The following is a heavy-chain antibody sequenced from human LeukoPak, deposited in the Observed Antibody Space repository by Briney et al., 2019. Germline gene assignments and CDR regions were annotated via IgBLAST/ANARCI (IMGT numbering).Heavy chain of an antibody. J-gene: IGHJ5*02. CDR2: IYYSGST. CDR1: GGSISPYY. Sequence: KPSETLSLTCTLSGGSISPYYWTWIRQPPEKGLEWIGYIYYSGSTNYNPSLKSRVTMSVDTSKNQFSLKLSSVTAADTAVYYCTREEGYGFDLWGQGTLVTVSS. D-gene: IGHD1-1*01. CDR3: TREEGYGFDL. V-gene: IGHV4-59*01.